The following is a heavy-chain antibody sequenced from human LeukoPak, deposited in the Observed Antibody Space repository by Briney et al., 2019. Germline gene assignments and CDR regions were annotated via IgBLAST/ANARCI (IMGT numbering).Heavy chain of an antibody. J-gene: IGHJ6*04. D-gene: IGHD3-9*01. Sequence: PGGSLRLSCAASGFTFSDYYMGWIRQAPGKGLEWVSYISSSSSYTNYADSVKGRFTISRDNAKNSLYLQMNSLRAEDTAVYYCAREPQYYDILTGYYYYGMDVWGKGTTVTVSS. CDR2: ISSSSSYT. CDR1: GFTFSDYY. CDR3: AREPQYYDILTGYYYYGMDV. V-gene: IGHV3-11*06.